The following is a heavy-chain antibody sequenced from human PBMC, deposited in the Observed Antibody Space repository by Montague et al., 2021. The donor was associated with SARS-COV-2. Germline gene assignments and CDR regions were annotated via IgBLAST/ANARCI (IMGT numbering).Heavy chain of an antibody. CDR2: KYYSGST. CDR3: ARTRFESRGYYIPPFDY. Sequence: SETLSLTCTVSGGSVSSGSYFWNWIRQPPGKGLEWIGYKYYSGSTSCNPSLKSRVTISVDKSKNQFSLKLTSVTAADTAVYYCARTRFESRGYYIPPFDYWGQGTLVTVSS. V-gene: IGHV4-61*01. J-gene: IGHJ4*02. D-gene: IGHD3-22*01. CDR1: GGSVSSGSYF.